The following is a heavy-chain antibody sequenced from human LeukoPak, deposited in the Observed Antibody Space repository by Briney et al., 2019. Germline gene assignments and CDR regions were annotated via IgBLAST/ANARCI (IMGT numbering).Heavy chain of an antibody. CDR2: ISYDGCNK. D-gene: IGHD2-2*01. J-gene: IGHJ5*02. CDR1: GFTFSSYG. Sequence: GGSLRLSCAASGFTFSSYGMHWVRQAPGKGLEWVAVISYDGCNKYYADSVKGRFTISRDNSKNTLYLQMNSLRAEDTAVYYCAKDALAPRYCSSTSCYPPYNWFDPWSQGTLVTVSS. CDR3: AKDALAPRYCSSTSCYPPYNWFDP. V-gene: IGHV3-30*18.